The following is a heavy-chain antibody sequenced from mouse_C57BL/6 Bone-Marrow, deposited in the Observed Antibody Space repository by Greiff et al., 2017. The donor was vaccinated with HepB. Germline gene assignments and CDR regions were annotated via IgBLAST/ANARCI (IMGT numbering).Heavy chain of an antibody. CDR3: AHYEAMDY. V-gene: IGHV1-59*01. Sequence: QVQLQQPGAELVRPGTSVKLSCKASGYTFTSYWMHWVKQRPGQGLEWIGVIDPSDSYTNYNQKFKGKATLTVDTSSSTAYMQLSSLTYEDSAVYYCAHYEAMDYWGQGTSVTVSS. CDR2: IDPSDSYT. D-gene: IGHD2-4*01. CDR1: GYTFTSYW. J-gene: IGHJ4*01.